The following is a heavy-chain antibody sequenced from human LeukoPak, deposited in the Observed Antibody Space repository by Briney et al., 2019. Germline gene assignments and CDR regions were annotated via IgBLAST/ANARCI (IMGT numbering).Heavy chain of an antibody. D-gene: IGHD2-2*01. CDR3: ARALTVVPAAAMVYYYYYMDV. CDR2: IKQDGSEK. V-gene: IGHV3-7*01. J-gene: IGHJ6*03. Sequence: GGSLRLSCAASGFTFSSYWMSWVRQAPGMGLEWVANIKQDGSEKYYVDSVKGRFTISRDNAKNSLYLQMNSLRAEDTAVYYCARALTVVPAAAMVYYYYYMDVWGKGTTVTVSS. CDR1: GFTFSSYW.